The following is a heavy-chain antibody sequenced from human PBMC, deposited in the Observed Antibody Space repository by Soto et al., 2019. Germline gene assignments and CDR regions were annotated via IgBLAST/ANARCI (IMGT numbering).Heavy chain of an antibody. D-gene: IGHD6-13*01. CDR2: IYYSGST. CDR1: GGSISSSSYY. V-gene: IGHV4-39*01. Sequence: QLQLQESGPGLVKPSETLSLTCTVSGGSISSSSYYWGWIRQPPGKGLEWIGSIYYSGSTYYNPSLKSRVTISVDTSKNQFSLKLSSVTAADTAVYYCARGAAAGVLSRFDPWGQGTLVTVSS. J-gene: IGHJ5*02. CDR3: ARGAAAGVLSRFDP.